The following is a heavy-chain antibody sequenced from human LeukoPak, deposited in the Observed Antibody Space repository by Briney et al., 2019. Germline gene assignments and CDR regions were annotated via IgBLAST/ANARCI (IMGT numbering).Heavy chain of an antibody. CDR1: GASISSNSYF. CDR3: ARRATTYFDY. V-gene: IGHV4-39*01. CDR2: VHYSEST. J-gene: IGHJ4*02. Sequence: PSETLSLTCTVSGASISSNSYFWDWIRQPPGKGLEWIGSVHYSESTYYNPSLKSRLTISGDTSNNQFSLRLSSVTAADTAVYYCARRATTYFDYWGQGTLVTVSS. D-gene: IGHD1-1*01.